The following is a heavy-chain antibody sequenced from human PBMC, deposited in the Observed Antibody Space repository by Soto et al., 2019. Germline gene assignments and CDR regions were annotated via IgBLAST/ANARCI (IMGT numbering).Heavy chain of an antibody. Sequence: GGSLRLSCAASGFTFSSYWMHWVRQAPGKGLVWVSRINSDGSSTSYADSVKGRFTISRDNSKNTLYLQMNSLRAEDTAVYYCARGIDYYDSSGYYSHDAFDIWGQGTMITVSS. CDR1: GFTFSSYW. CDR3: ARGIDYYDSSGYYSHDAFDI. CDR2: INSDGSST. J-gene: IGHJ3*02. V-gene: IGHV3-74*01. D-gene: IGHD3-22*01.